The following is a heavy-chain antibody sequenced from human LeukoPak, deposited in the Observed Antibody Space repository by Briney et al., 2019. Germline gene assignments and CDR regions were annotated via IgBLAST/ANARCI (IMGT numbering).Heavy chain of an antibody. J-gene: IGHJ3*02. CDR2: IYYSGST. Sequence: PSETLSLTCTVSSGSISSTTYYWAWIRQPPGKGLEWIGTIYYSGSTYYNPSLKSRVTTSVDTSKNQFSLKLSSVTAADTAMYYCARDRRYSYGYDAFDIWGQGTMVTVSS. CDR3: ARDRRYSYGYDAFDI. D-gene: IGHD5-18*01. CDR1: SGSISSTTYY. V-gene: IGHV4-39*07.